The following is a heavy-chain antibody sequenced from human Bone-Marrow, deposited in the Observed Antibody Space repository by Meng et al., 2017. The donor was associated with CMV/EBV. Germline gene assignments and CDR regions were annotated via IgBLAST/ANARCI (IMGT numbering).Heavy chain of an antibody. CDR1: GFTFSSYA. V-gene: IGHV3-74*01. D-gene: IGHD3-10*01. Sequence: GGSLRLSCAASGFTFSSYAMSWVRQAPGKGLVWVSRINSDGSSTSYADSVKGRFTISRDNAKNTLYLQMNSLRAEDTAVYYCARVSSYYIAALPLRYYYGMDVWGQGTTVTVSS. J-gene: IGHJ6*02. CDR3: ARVSSYYIAALPLRYYYGMDV. CDR2: INSDGSST.